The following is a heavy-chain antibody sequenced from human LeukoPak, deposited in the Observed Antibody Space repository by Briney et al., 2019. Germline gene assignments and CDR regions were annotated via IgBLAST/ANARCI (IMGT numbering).Heavy chain of an antibody. J-gene: IGHJ4*02. CDR3: AGNSGSYYLGFDY. V-gene: IGHV3-30*04. CDR2: ISYDGSNK. CDR1: GFTFSSYA. D-gene: IGHD1-26*01. Sequence: GGSLRLSCAASGFTFSSYAMHWVRQAPGKGLEWAAVISYDGSNKYYADSVKGRFTISRDNSKNTLYLQMNSLRAEDTAVYYCAGNSGSYYLGFDYWGQGTLVTVSS.